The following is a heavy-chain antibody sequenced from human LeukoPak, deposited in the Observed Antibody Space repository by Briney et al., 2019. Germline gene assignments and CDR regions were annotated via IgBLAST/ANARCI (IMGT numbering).Heavy chain of an antibody. D-gene: IGHD1/OR15-1a*01. J-gene: IGHJ4*02. CDR1: VGSIRDYC. Sequence: SETLSLTCSVSVGSIRDYCWSWIRQPPGKGLEWIGYIYSSGSTSYNPSLKGQVTISLDTSKNQFSLKLSSVTAADTAVYYCARGNKYAGVFDYWGQGTLVTISS. CDR2: IYSSGST. V-gene: IGHV4-59*01. CDR3: ARGNKYAGVFDY.